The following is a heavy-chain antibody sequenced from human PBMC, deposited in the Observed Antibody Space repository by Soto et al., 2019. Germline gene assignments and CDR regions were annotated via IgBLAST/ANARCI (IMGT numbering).Heavy chain of an antibody. D-gene: IGHD3-3*01. V-gene: IGHV1-69*05. CDR3: SRGSYDFWSGYPGRNWFDP. Sequence: SVKVSCKASGGIFSTYAISWLRQAPGQGLEWMGGIIPLFGTPNYAQKFQGRVTITRDTSASTAYMELSSLRSEDTAVYYCSRGSYDFWSGYPGRNWFDPWGQGTLVTVSS. CDR2: IIPLFGTP. J-gene: IGHJ5*02. CDR1: GGIFSTYA.